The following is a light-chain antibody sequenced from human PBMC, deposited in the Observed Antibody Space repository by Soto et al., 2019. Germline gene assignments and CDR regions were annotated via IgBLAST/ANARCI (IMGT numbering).Light chain of an antibody. J-gene: IGKJ4*01. Sequence: DVQMTQSPSSLSASVGDRVTITCRASQSITTFLNWYQQKPGRAPKLLIFAASNLQSGVTSRFSGSGSGTDFTLTISSLQPEDFATYYCQKSYNTPVTFGGGTKVEIK. V-gene: IGKV1-39*01. CDR2: AAS. CDR3: QKSYNTPVT. CDR1: QSITTF.